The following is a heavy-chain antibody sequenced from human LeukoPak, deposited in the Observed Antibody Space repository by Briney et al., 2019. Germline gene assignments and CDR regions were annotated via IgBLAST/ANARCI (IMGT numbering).Heavy chain of an antibody. Sequence: ASVKVSCKASGYTFTSYYMHWVRQAPGQGLEWMGIINPSGGSTSYAQKFQGRVTITTDESTSTAYMELSSLRSEDTAVYYCARDPIRGTAPRYWGQGTLVTVSS. CDR2: INPSGGST. CDR3: ARDPIRGTAPRY. CDR1: GYTFTSYY. J-gene: IGHJ4*02. D-gene: IGHD2-21*02. V-gene: IGHV1-46*01.